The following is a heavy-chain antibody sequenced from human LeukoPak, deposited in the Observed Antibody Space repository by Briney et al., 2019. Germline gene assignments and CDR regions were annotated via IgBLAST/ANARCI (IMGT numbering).Heavy chain of an antibody. CDR3: AREIYCSASSCTGGVFDI. D-gene: IGHD2-15*01. CDR2: IYSGGST. Sequence: GGSLRLSCAASGFIFSNYAMNWVRQPPGQGLESGSVIYSGGSTYYADSVKGRFTISRDNSKNTLYLQMNSLRVEDTAVYYCAREIYCSASSCTGGVFDIWGQGTMVTVSS. CDR1: GFIFSNYA. V-gene: IGHV3-53*01. J-gene: IGHJ3*02.